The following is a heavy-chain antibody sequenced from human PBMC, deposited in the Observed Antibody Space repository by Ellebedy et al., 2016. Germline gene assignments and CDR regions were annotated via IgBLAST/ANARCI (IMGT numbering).Heavy chain of an antibody. J-gene: IGHJ4*02. Sequence: ASVKVSXKASGYTFTTFSITWVRQVPGQGLEWMGFVNTFSGNTKFAQKFQGRVTMTRDTSTSTVYMELSSLRSEDTAVYYCAREWSVITFGGVFDYWGQGTLVTVSS. CDR3: AREWSVITFGGVFDY. CDR1: GYTFTTFS. V-gene: IGHV1-18*04. D-gene: IGHD3-16*01. CDR2: VNTFSGNT.